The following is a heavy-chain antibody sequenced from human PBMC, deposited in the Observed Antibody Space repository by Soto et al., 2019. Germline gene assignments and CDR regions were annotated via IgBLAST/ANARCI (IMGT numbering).Heavy chain of an antibody. CDR3: DTDHSWGQSDD. J-gene: IGHJ4*02. D-gene: IGHD3-16*01. CDR1: GFTFTSYW. V-gene: IGHV3-74*03. Sequence: GGSLRLSSPASGFTFTSYWMHWVRQDRGKGLLWVSSRKTDATVTQYAASVKGRFTVSRDNPQNTLSLQMNSLRAEDTAVYYCDTDHSWGQSDDWGQGALVTSPQ. CDR2: RKTDATVT.